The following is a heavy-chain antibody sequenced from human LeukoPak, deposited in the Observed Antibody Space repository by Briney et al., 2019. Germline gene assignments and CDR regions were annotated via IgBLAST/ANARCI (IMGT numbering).Heavy chain of an antibody. Sequence: SETLSLTCTVSGGSIRSYYWNWIRQPPGKGLEWIGYIYSSGTTNYNPSLKSRVTISVDRSKNQFSLKLSSVTAADTAVYYCARRYCSSTSCYNLYYYYMDVWGKGTTVTVSS. J-gene: IGHJ6*03. V-gene: IGHV4-59*12. CDR3: ARRYCSSTSCYNLYYYYMDV. CDR1: GGSIRSYY. D-gene: IGHD2-2*02. CDR2: IYSSGTT.